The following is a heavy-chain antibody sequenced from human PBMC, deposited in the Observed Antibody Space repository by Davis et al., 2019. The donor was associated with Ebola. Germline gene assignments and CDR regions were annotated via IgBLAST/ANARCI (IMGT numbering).Heavy chain of an antibody. CDR3: AISPFDY. CDR2: INAGNGNT. CDR1: GYTFTGYY. Sequence: ASVKVSCKASGYTFTGYYMHWVRQAPGQGLEWMGWINAGNGNTKYSQKFQGRVTMTRNTSISTAYMELSSLRSEDTAVYYCAISPFDYWGQGTLVTVSS. V-gene: IGHV1-2*02. J-gene: IGHJ4*02.